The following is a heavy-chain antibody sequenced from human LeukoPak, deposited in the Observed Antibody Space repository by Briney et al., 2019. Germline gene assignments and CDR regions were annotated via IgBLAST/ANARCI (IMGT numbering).Heavy chain of an antibody. V-gene: IGHV3-11*01. CDR2: IGGSGAPI. CDR1: GFTSSDHH. J-gene: IGHJ4*02. Sequence: PGGSLRLSCTASGFTSSDHHMSWIRQAPGKGLEWVSYIGGSGAPIQYADSVKGRFTVSRDNADNSLFLQMDSLRAEDTAIYYCARDRRPSVYGGLDNWGQGTLVTVSS. D-gene: IGHD4/OR15-4a*01. CDR3: ARDRRPSVYGGLDN.